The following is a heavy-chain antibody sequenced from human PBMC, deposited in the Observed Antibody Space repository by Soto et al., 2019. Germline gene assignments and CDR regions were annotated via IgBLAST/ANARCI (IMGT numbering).Heavy chain of an antibody. Sequence: SQTLSLTCAISGDSVSSNSAAWNWIRQSPSRGLEWLGRTYYRSKWYNDYAVSVESRITINPDTSKNQFSLQLNSVTPEDTAVYYCARGVLVVVVAASVNSWFDPWGQGTLVTVSS. J-gene: IGHJ5*02. V-gene: IGHV6-1*01. CDR2: TYYRSKWYN. D-gene: IGHD2-15*01. CDR3: ARGVLVVVVAASVNSWFDP. CDR1: GDSVSSNSAA.